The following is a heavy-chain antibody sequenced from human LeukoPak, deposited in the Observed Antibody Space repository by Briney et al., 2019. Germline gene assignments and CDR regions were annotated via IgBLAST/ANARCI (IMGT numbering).Heavy chain of an antibody. CDR2: ISGDSGVI. Sequence: GGSLRLSCTASGFIFNIYTMNWVRQAPGKGLEWISYISGDSGVIHYADSVKGRFTISRDNAKKSLFLQMDSLRAEDTAIYYCADLVAGLRWGQGTLVTVSS. CDR3: ADLVAGLR. CDR1: GFIFNIYT. V-gene: IGHV3-48*01. J-gene: IGHJ4*02. D-gene: IGHD6-19*01.